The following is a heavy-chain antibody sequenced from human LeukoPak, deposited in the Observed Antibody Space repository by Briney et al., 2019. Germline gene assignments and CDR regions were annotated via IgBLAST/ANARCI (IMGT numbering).Heavy chain of an antibody. V-gene: IGHV1-69*06. J-gene: IGHJ4*02. CDR2: IMPMFGKT. Sequence: SVKVSCKASGYTFTGYYMHWVRQAPGQGLEWMGGIMPMFGKTNYAQKFQGRVTTTADKATSTAYMELSSLRSEDTAVYYCAGGRTDIVVVPATLRNYYFDYWGQGTLVTVSS. CDR3: AGGRTDIVVVPATLRNYYFDY. CDR1: GYTFTGYY. D-gene: IGHD2-2*01.